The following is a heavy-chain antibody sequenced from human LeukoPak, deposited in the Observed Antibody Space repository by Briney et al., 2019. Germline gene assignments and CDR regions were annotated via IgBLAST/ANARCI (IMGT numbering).Heavy chain of an antibody. CDR3: ARDLRSGSYGNWFDP. D-gene: IGHD3-10*01. CDR2: IKQDGSEK. CDR1: GFTLSSYW. Sequence: PGGSLRLSCAASGFTLSSYWMSWVRQAPGKGLEWVANIKQDGSEKYYVDSVKGRFTISRDNAKNSLYLQMNSLRAEDTAVYYCARDLRSGSYGNWFDPWGQGTLVTVSS. V-gene: IGHV3-7*01. J-gene: IGHJ5*02.